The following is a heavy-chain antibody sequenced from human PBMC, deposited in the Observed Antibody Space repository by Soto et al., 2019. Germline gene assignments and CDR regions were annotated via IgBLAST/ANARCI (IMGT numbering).Heavy chain of an antibody. Sequence: PGGSLRLSCAASGFTVSSNYMSWVRQAPGKGLEWVSVIYSGGSTYYADSVKGRFTISRDNSKNTLYLQMNSLRAEDTAVYYCASSVTTVTTLDYWGQGPLVRVSS. CDR3: ASSVTTVTTLDY. J-gene: IGHJ4*02. D-gene: IGHD4-17*01. CDR2: IYSGGST. CDR1: GFTVSSNY. V-gene: IGHV3-53*01.